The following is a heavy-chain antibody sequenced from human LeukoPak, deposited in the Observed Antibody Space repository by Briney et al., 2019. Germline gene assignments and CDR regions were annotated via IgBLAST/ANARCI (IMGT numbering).Heavy chain of an antibody. CDR3: AKGRWLSSGGSSSYFDF. CDR2: ISGSGGST. J-gene: IGHJ4*02. Sequence: GGSLRLSCAASGFTFSTYVITWVRQAPGKGLELVSGISGSGGSTYYSDSVKGRFTISRDNSKNTLYLQMDSLRAEDTAVYYCAKGRWLSSGGSSSYFDFWGQGTLVTVSS. CDR1: GFTFSTYV. V-gene: IGHV3-23*01. D-gene: IGHD2-15*01.